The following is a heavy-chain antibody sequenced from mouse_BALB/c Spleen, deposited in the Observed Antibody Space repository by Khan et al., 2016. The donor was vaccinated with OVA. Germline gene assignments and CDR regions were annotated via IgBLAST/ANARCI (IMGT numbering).Heavy chain of an antibody. D-gene: IGHD1-1*01. J-gene: IGHJ3*01. CDR2: IDPSKSET. CDR3: ARGGYGSPFAY. V-gene: IGHV1S127*01. CDR1: GYTFTSFW. Sequence: QVQLQQSGPELVRPGASVKMSCEASGYTFTSFWIHWVKQRPGQGLDWIGMIDPSKSETRLNQKFKDKATLNVDKSSNKAYMQLSRLTSEDSAVYYCARGGYGSPFAYWGQGTLVTVSA.